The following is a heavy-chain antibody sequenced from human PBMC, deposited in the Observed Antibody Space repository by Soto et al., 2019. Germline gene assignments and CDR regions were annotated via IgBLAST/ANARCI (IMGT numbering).Heavy chain of an antibody. Sequence: GASVKVSCKASGGTFSSYAISWVRQAPGQGLEWMGGIIPIFGTANYAQKFQGRVTITADESTSTAYMELSSLRSEDTAVYYCARDSPKTPGAFDIWGQGTMVTVSS. D-gene: IGHD2-15*01. V-gene: IGHV1-69*13. CDR1: GGTFSSYA. CDR3: ARDSPKTPGAFDI. CDR2: IIPIFGTA. J-gene: IGHJ3*02.